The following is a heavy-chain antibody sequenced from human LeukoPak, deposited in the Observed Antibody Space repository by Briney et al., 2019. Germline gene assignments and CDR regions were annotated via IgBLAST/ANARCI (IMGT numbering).Heavy chain of an antibody. CDR3: ARGGRGSSTVASGWFDP. CDR1: GGTFSSYA. D-gene: IGHD6-6*01. V-gene: IGHV1-69*06. J-gene: IGHJ5*02. Sequence: GSSVKVSCKASGGTFSSYAISWVRQAPGQGLEWMGGIIPIFVTANYAQKLQGRVTISADKSTSTAYMELSSLRSEDTAVYYCARGGRGSSTVASGWFDPWGQGTLVTVSS. CDR2: IIPIFVTA.